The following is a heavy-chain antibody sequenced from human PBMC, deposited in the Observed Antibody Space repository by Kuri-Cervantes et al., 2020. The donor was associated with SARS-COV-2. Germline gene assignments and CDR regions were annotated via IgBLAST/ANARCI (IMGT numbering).Heavy chain of an antibody. CDR3: ARDQDIVVVVAATPGRGAFDI. CDR1: GYTFSAYF. Sequence: ASVKVSCKASGYTFSAYFLHWVRQAPGQGLEWLGWINPNSGGTNYAQKFQGRVTMTRDTSTSTAYMELSRLRSDDTAVYYCARDQDIVVVVAATPGRGAFDIWGQGTMVTVSS. CDR2: INPNSGGT. D-gene: IGHD2-15*01. J-gene: IGHJ3*02. V-gene: IGHV1-2*02.